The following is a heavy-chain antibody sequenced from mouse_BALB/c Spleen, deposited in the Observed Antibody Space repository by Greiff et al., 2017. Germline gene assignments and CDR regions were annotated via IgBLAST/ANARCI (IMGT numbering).Heavy chain of an antibody. CDR1: GDSITSGY. D-gene: IGHD2-4*01. Sequence: EVKLQESGPSLVKPSQTLSLTCSVTGDSITSGYWNWIRKFPGNKLEYMGYISYSGSTYYNPSLKSRISITRDTSKNQYYLQLNSVTTEDTATYYCARYRGSDDYDGFDYWGQGTTLTVSS. V-gene: IGHV3-8*02. CDR3: ARYRGSDDYDGFDY. J-gene: IGHJ2*01. CDR2: ISYSGST.